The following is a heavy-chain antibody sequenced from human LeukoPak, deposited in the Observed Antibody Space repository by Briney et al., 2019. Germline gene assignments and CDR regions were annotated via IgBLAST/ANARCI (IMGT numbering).Heavy chain of an antibody. Sequence: GRSLRLSCAASGFTFSTYAMHWVRQAPGKGLEWVAVISNDGGIKQYADSVKGRFTISRDNARNSLYLQMHSLRAEDTALYYCARVQWLATGYYFDYWGRGTLVTVSS. J-gene: IGHJ4*02. CDR1: GFTFSTYA. D-gene: IGHD6-19*01. V-gene: IGHV3-30*04. CDR2: ISNDGGIK. CDR3: ARVQWLATGYYFDY.